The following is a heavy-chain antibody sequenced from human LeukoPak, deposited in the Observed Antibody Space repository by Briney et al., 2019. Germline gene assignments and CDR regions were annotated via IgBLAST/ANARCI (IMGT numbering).Heavy chain of an antibody. D-gene: IGHD3-10*01. Sequence: ASVKVSCKASGYTFTSYGISWVRQAPGQGLEWMGWISAYNGNTNYAQKLQGRVTMTTDTSTSTAYMELRSLRSEDTAVYYCARRGVTMVRGVRGSRYYYYYMDVWGKGTTVTISS. CDR3: ARRGVTMVRGVRGSRYYYYYMDV. J-gene: IGHJ6*03. CDR1: GYTFTSYG. V-gene: IGHV1-18*01. CDR2: ISAYNGNT.